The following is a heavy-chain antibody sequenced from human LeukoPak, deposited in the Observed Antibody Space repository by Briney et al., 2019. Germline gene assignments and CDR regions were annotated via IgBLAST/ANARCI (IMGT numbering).Heavy chain of an antibody. CDR1: GFTFSSYI. CDR3: ARDSIAAAGADY. CDR2: ISSSSSYI. V-gene: IGHV3-21*01. Sequence: GGSLRLSCAASGFTFSSYIMNWVRQAPGKGLEWVSSISSSSSYIYYADSVEGRFTISRDNAKNSLYLQMNSLRAEDTAVYYCARDSIAAAGADYWGQGTLVTVSS. J-gene: IGHJ4*02. D-gene: IGHD6-13*01.